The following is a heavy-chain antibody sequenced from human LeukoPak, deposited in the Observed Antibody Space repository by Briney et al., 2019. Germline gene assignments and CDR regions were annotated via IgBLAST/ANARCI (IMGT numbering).Heavy chain of an antibody. CDR2: INPVDSET. V-gene: IGHV5-51*01. J-gene: IGHJ3*02. CDR3: ARRGNYYDSSGWTAFDI. CDR1: GYSFTSYW. D-gene: IGHD3-22*01. Sequence: GESLKISCKGLGYSFTSYWIAWVRQMPGKGLECMGIINPVDSETRYSPSFQGQVTISADKSISTAYLQWSSLKASDTAMYYCARRGNYYDSSGWTAFDIWGQGTMVTVSS.